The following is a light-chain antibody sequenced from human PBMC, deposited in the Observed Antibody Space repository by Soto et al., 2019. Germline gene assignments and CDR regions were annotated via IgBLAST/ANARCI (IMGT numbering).Light chain of an antibody. Sequence: EIVLTQSPGTLSLSPGERATLSCRASQSVSSSYLAWYQQKPGQAPRLLIYGASSRATGIPDRFSGSGSGTDFTLTISRLEPEDCAMYYCQQYGSSPLTFGGGTKVEI. V-gene: IGKV3-20*01. CDR2: GAS. CDR1: QSVSSSY. CDR3: QQYGSSPLT. J-gene: IGKJ4*01.